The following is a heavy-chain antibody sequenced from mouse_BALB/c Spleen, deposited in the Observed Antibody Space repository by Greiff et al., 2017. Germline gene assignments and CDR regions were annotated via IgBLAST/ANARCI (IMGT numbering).Heavy chain of an antibody. CDR1: GYSITSDYA. Sequence: EVKLQESGPGLVKPSQSLSLTCTVTGYSITSDYAWNWIRQFPGNKLEWMGYISYSGSTSYNPSLKSRISITRDTSKNQFFLQLNSVTTEDTATYYCARMGDGNYDMDYWGQGTSVTVSS. J-gene: IGHJ4*01. D-gene: IGHD2-1*01. CDR2: ISYSGST. CDR3: ARMGDGNYDMDY. V-gene: IGHV3-2*02.